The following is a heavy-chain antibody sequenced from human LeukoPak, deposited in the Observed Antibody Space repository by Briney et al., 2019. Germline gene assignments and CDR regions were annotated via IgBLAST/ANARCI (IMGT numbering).Heavy chain of an antibody. Sequence: GGSLRLSCAASGFTVSSNYMSWVRQAPGKGLEWVSVIYGGGSTYYADSVKGRFTISRDNSKNTLYLQMNSLRAEDTAVYYCARGPHSSSWFDYWGQGTLVTVSS. J-gene: IGHJ4*02. CDR3: ARGPHSSSWFDY. D-gene: IGHD6-6*01. CDR2: IYGGGST. V-gene: IGHV3-66*02. CDR1: GFTVSSNY.